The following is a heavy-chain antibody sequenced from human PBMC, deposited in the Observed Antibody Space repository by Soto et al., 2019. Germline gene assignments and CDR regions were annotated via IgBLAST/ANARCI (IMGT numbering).Heavy chain of an antibody. CDR2: ISGSTI. CDR1: GFTFSSYA. Sequence: EVQLLESGGGLVQPGGSLRLSCAASGFTFSSYAMSWVRQAPGKGLEWVSAISGSTIYYADSVKGRFTISRDNAKNSLYLQMNSLRAEDTAVYYCARDHRIAAAGDYWGQGTLVTVSS. CDR3: ARDHRIAAAGDY. D-gene: IGHD6-13*01. J-gene: IGHJ4*02. V-gene: IGHV3-23*01.